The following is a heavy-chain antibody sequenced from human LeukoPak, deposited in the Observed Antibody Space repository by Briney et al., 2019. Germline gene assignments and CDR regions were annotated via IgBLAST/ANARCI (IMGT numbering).Heavy chain of an antibody. Sequence: GASVKVSCKASGYTFTSYAMHWVRQAPGQRLEWMGWINAGNGNTKYSQKFQGRVTITRDTSASTAYMELSSLRSEDTAVYYCAKAHPVRGVILSAEHRYYFDYWGQGTLVTVPS. CDR3: AKAHPVRGVILSAEHRYYFDY. D-gene: IGHD3-10*01. V-gene: IGHV1-3*01. J-gene: IGHJ4*02. CDR1: GYTFTSYA. CDR2: INAGNGNT.